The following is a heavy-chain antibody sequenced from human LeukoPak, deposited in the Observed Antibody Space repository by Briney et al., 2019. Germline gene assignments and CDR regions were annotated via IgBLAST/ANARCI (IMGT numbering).Heavy chain of an antibody. CDR3: ARGGWNKFDY. D-gene: IGHD3-22*01. CDR2: IYYSGST. Sequence: SETLSLTCTVSGGYISSYYWSWIRQPPGKGLEWIGYIYYSGSTNYNPSLKSRVTISVDTSKNQFSLKLSSVTAADTAVYYCARGGWNKFDYWGQGTLVTVSS. V-gene: IGHV4-59*01. J-gene: IGHJ4*02. CDR1: GGYISSYY.